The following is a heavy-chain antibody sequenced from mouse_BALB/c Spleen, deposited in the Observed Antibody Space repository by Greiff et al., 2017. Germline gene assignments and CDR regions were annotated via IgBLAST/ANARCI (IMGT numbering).Heavy chain of an antibody. CDR2: ISSGSSTI. V-gene: IGHV5-17*02. CDR3: ASNYYGSPFYYAMDY. J-gene: IGHJ4*01. D-gene: IGHD1-1*01. CDR1: GFTFSSFG. Sequence: EVKVVESGGGLVQPGGSRKLSCAASGFTFSSFGMHWVRQAPEKGLEWVAYISSGSSTIYYADTVKGRFTISRDNPKNTLFLQMTSLRSEDTAMYYCASNYYGSPFYYAMDYWGQGTSVTVSS.